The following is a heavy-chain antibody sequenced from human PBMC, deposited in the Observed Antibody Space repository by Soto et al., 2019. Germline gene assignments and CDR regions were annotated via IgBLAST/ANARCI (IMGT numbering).Heavy chain of an antibody. V-gene: IGHV1-69*13. D-gene: IGHD3-9*01. CDR3: ARASTHYDILTGPHFYYFDY. Sequence: SVKVSCKASGYTFSSYAISWVRQAPGQGLEWMGGIIPIFGTANYAQKFQGRVTITADESTSTAYMELSSLRSEDTAVYYCARASTHYDILTGPHFYYFDYWGQGTLVTVSS. CDR1: GYTFSSYA. CDR2: IIPIFGTA. J-gene: IGHJ4*02.